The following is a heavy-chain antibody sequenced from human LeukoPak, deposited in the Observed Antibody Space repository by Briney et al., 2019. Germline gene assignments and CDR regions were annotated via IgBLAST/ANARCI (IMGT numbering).Heavy chain of an antibody. D-gene: IGHD6-13*01. CDR2: IYPGDSDT. V-gene: IGHV5-51*01. Sequence: GESLQISCKGSGYSFTSHWIGWVRQMPGKGLEWMGIIYPGDSDTRYSPSFQGHVTISADKSISTAYLQWSSLKASDTAMYYCARPASGSSEDYWGQGTLVTVSS. CDR3: ARPASGSSEDY. J-gene: IGHJ4*02. CDR1: GYSFTSHW.